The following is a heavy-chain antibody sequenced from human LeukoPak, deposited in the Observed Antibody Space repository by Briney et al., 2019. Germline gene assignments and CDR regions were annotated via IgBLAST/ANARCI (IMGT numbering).Heavy chain of an antibody. J-gene: IGHJ4*02. Sequence: PGGSLRLSCAASGFTFSSYGMHWVRQAPGKGLEWVAVIWYDGSNKYYADSVKGRFTISRDNSKNTLYLQMNSLRAEDTAVYYCARERGSGYFDYWGQGTLVTVSS. V-gene: IGHV3-33*01. D-gene: IGHD1-26*01. CDR3: ARERGSGYFDY. CDR1: GFTFSSYG. CDR2: IWYDGSNK.